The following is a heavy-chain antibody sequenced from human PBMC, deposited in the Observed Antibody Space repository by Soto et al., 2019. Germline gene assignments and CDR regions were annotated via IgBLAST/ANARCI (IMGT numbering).Heavy chain of an antibody. D-gene: IGHD3-10*01. J-gene: IGHJ6*03. Sequence: EVQLVESGGGLVQPGGSLRLSCAASGFTFSFYWMSWVRQAPGKGLEWVANIKEDGSEKYYVDSVKGRFTISRDNAKNSLYLQMNSLRAEDTAVYYCARGRMVRGGTFYYYYYMDVWGKGTTVTVS. CDR2: IKEDGSEK. CDR1: GFTFSFYW. CDR3: ARGRMVRGGTFYYYYYMDV. V-gene: IGHV3-7*01.